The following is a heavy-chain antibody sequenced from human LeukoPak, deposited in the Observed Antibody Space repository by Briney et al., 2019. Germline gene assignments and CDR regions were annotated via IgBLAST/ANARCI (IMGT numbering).Heavy chain of an antibody. CDR1: GYTFTGYY. CDR2: INPNSDGT. CDR3: AKVIAGAVAFDY. D-gene: IGHD6-19*01. Sequence: ASVKVSCKASGYTFTGYYIHWVRQAPGQGLEYMGWINPNSDGTNYAQKFQGRVTMTRDTSISTAYMELSRLRSDDTAVYYRAKVIAGAVAFDYWGQGTLVTVSS. V-gene: IGHV1-2*02. J-gene: IGHJ4*02.